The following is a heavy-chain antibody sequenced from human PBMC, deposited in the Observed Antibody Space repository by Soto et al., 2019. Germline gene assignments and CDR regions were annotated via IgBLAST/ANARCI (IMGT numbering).Heavy chain of an antibody. V-gene: IGHV4-59*08. Sequence: PSETLSLTCTVSGGSISSYYWSWIRQPPGKGLEWIGYIYYSGSTNCNPSVKSRVTISVDTSKNQFSLKLNSVTAADTAVYYCVRGSWAVRFDHWGQGTPVTVSS. J-gene: IGHJ4*02. CDR1: GGSISSYY. D-gene: IGHD3-10*01. CDR2: IYYSGST. CDR3: VRGSWAVRFDH.